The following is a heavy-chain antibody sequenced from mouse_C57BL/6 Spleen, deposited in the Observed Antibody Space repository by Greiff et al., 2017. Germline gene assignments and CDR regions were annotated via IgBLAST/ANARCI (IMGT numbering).Heavy chain of an antibody. CDR2: ISSGSSTI. V-gene: IGHV5-17*01. D-gene: IGHD2-1*01. CDR1: GFTFSDYG. CDR3: AKRDGTYFDY. J-gene: IGHJ2*01. Sequence: EVQLVESGGGLVKPGGSLKLSCAASGFTFSDYGMHWVRQAPEKGLEWVAYISSGSSTIYYADTVKGRFTISRDKAKNTLFLQMTSLRSEDTAMYYCAKRDGTYFDYWGQGTTLTVSS.